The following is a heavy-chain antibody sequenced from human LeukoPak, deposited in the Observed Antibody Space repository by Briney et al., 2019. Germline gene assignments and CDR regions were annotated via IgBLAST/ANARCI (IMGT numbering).Heavy chain of an antibody. V-gene: IGHV4-39*01. J-gene: IGHJ1*01. CDR1: GGSISSSRNY. CDR3: ARQGSNWYFEYFQN. CDR2: IHYSGST. Sequence: SETLSLTCTVSGGSISSSRNYWGWIRQPPGKRLEWIGSIHYSGSTYYSPSLKSRVTISVDMSKNQFSLKLTSVTAADTAVYYCARQGSNWYFEYFQNWGQGTLVTVSS. D-gene: IGHD4-11*01.